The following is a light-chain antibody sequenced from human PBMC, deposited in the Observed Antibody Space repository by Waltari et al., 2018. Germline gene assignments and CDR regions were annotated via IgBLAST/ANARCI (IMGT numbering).Light chain of an antibody. Sequence: QSALTQPPSVSGSPGQSVSISCTGTSSDVGSYNRVSWYQQPPGTAPKLMIYEVSNRPSGVPARFSGSKSGNTASLTISGLQPEDEADYYCSSYTSSSTLVFGGGTKLTVL. CDR3: SSYTSSSTLV. V-gene: IGLV2-18*02. J-gene: IGLJ2*01. CDR1: SSDVGSYNR. CDR2: EVS.